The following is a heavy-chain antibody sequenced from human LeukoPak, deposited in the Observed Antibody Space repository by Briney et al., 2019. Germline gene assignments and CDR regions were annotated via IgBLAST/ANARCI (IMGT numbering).Heavy chain of an antibody. CDR2: IYTSGST. J-gene: IGHJ4*02. D-gene: IGHD3-22*01. Sequence: SETLSLTCTVSGGSISSYYWSWIRQPAGKGLEWIGRIYTSGSTNYNPSLKSRVTISVDTSKNQFSLKLSSVTAADTAVYYCARDHGDLYYDSSGYYGSDYWGQGTLVTVSS. CDR1: GGSISSYY. CDR3: ARDHGDLYYDSSGYYGSDY. V-gene: IGHV4-4*07.